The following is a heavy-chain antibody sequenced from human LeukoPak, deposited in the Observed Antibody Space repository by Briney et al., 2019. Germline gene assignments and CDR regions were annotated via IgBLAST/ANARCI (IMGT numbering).Heavy chain of an antibody. CDR3: AKRYCSSTSCSLFDY. CDR1: GFTFSSYA. D-gene: IGHD2-2*01. Sequence: GGSLRLSCAASGFTFSSYAMSRVRQAPGRGLEWVSAISGSGGSTYYADSVKGRFTISRDNSKNTLYLQMNSLRAEDTAVYYCAKRYCSSTSCSLFDYWGQGTLVTVSS. CDR2: ISGSGGST. V-gene: IGHV3-23*01. J-gene: IGHJ4*02.